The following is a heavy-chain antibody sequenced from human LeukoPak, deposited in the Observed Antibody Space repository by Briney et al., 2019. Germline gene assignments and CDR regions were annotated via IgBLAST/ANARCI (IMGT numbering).Heavy chain of an antibody. D-gene: IGHD3-10*01. Sequence: ASVKVSCKASGYTFTCYYMHWVRQAPGQGLEWMGRINPNSGGTNYAQKFQGRVTMTRGTSISTAYMELSRLRSDDTAVYYCARQAGYYGMDVWGQGTTVTVSS. CDR1: GYTFTCYY. J-gene: IGHJ6*02. CDR2: INPNSGGT. V-gene: IGHV1-2*06. CDR3: ARQAGYYGMDV.